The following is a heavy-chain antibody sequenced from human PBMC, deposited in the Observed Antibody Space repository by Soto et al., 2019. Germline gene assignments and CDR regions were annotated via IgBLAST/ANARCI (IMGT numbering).Heavy chain of an antibody. Sequence: SVKVSCKASGGTFTSYAITWVRQAPEQGLEWMGRIIPVIGTTNYAQKFQGRVTITAAESTSTAYMELSSLRSEDTAVYYCARVRITMVRGLNFFNYYGMDVWGQGTTVTVSS. J-gene: IGHJ6*02. CDR2: IIPVIGTT. CDR3: ARVRITMVRGLNFFNYYGMDV. V-gene: IGHV1-69*11. D-gene: IGHD3-10*01. CDR1: GGTFTSYA.